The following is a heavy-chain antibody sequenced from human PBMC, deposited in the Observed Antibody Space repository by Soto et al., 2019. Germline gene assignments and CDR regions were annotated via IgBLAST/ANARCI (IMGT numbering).Heavy chain of an antibody. CDR3: ARGVCSGGSCYWQGP. D-gene: IGHD2-15*01. CDR2: INHSGST. V-gene: IGHV4-34*01. J-gene: IGHJ5*02. Sequence: NPSETLSLTCAVYGGSFSGYYWSWIRQPPGKGLEWIGEINHSGSTNYNPSLKSRVTISVDTSKNQFSLKLSSVTAADTAVYYCARGVCSGGSCYWQGPWGQGTLVTVSS. CDR1: GGSFSGYY.